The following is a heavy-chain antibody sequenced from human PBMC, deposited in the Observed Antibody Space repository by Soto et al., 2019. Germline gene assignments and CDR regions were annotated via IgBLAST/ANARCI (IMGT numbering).Heavy chain of an antibody. J-gene: IGHJ3*02. CDR1: GFTFSSYA. CDR3: AKDRRPDDFWSGYYTPDAFDI. V-gene: IGHV3-23*01. Sequence: GGSLRLSCAASGFTFSSYAMSWVRQAPGKGLEWVSAISGSGGSTYYADSVKGRFTISRDNSKNTLYLQMNSLRAADTAVYYCAKDRRPDDFWSGYYTPDAFDIWGQGTMVTVSS. D-gene: IGHD3-3*01. CDR2: ISGSGGST.